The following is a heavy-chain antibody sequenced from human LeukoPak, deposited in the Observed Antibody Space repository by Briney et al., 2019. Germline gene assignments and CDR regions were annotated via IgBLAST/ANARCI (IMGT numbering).Heavy chain of an antibody. Sequence: GESLKISCKGSGYSFTSYWIGWVRQMPGKGLEWMGIIYPGDSDTRYSPSFQGQVTISADKSISPAYLQWSSLKASDTAMYYCARHSCSSTSCFTGFDPWGQGTLVTVSS. CDR2: IYPGDSDT. V-gene: IGHV5-51*01. J-gene: IGHJ5*02. CDR3: ARHSCSSTSCFTGFDP. D-gene: IGHD2-2*01. CDR1: GYSFTSYW.